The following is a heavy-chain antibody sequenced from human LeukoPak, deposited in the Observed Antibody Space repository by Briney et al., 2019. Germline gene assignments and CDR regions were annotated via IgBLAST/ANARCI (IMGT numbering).Heavy chain of an antibody. Sequence: PSETLSLTCAVSADSFSSHYWTWIRQSPGKRLEWIGYISYIGNTNYNPSLKSRVTISIDTSKNQFSLKLRSVTAADTAVYYCARDLVTVTKGFDIWGQGTMVSVSS. D-gene: IGHD4-17*01. V-gene: IGHV4-59*11. CDR1: ADSFSSHY. J-gene: IGHJ3*02. CDR2: ISYIGNT. CDR3: ARDLVTVTKGFDI.